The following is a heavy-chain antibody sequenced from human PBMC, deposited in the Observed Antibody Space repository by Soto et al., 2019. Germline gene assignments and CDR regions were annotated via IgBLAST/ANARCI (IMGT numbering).Heavy chain of an antibody. CDR3: ARGRSSTSPYPIGY. CDR2: IYYSGST. D-gene: IGHD2-2*01. Sequence: QVQLQESGPGLVKPSQTLSLTCIVSGGSISSGGYYCSWIRQHPGKGLEWIGYIYYSGSTYHNRSLKTRVTISVDTSKNQCSLKLSSVTAADTGVYYCARGRSSTSPYPIGYWGQGTLGTVSS. V-gene: IGHV4-31*03. CDR1: GGSISSGGYY. J-gene: IGHJ4*02.